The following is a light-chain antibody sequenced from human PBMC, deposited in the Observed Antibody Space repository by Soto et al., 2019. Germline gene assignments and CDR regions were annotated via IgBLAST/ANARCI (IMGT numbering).Light chain of an antibody. V-gene: IGLV5-37*01. J-gene: IGLJ2*01. CDR1: SDVYVGYRN. Sequence: QTVVTQPPSSTASPGESARLTCTLSSDVYVGYRNTFWFQQKPVTPPRFIFYYYSDSAQRRGSGVPSRFSAYKDASVNAAILFVSGLQYEDEADYYCMIWPRSGAVFGGGTKLTVL. CDR2: YYSDSAQ. CDR3: MIWPRSGAV.